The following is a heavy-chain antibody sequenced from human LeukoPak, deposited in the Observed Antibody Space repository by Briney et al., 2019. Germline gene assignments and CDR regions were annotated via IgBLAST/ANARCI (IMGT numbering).Heavy chain of an antibody. J-gene: IGHJ6*04. D-gene: IGHD2-15*01. CDR1: GFTFSSYV. Sequence: GGSLRLSCATSGFTFSSYVMHWVRQAPGKGLEWVAVISYDGSNKYYADSVKGRFTISRDNSKNTLYLQMNSLRAEDTAVYYCAKDHLYCSGGSCYSYYYGMDVWGKGTTVTVSS. CDR2: ISYDGSNK. V-gene: IGHV3-30*18. CDR3: AKDHLYCSGGSCYSYYYGMDV.